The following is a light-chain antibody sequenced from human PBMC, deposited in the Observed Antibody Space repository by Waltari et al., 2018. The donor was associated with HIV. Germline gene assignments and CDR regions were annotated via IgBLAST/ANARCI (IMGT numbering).Light chain of an antibody. J-gene: IGKJ2*03. Sequence: DIQMTQSPSTLSSSVGDRVSITCLASQNISTWLAWYQQKPGKAPKLLIYKASTLESEVPSRFSGSGSGTEFTLTISSLQPDDFATYYCQEYKTYSLYSFGQGTKLEIK. CDR1: QNISTW. CDR3: QEYKTYSLYS. V-gene: IGKV1-5*03. CDR2: KAS.